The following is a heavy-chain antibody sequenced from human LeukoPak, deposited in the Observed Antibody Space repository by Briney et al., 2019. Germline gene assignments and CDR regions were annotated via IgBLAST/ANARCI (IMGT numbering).Heavy chain of an antibody. J-gene: IGHJ4*02. V-gene: IGHV4-34*01. CDR1: GGSLSGLS. Sequence: PSATLSLTCAVNGGSLSGLSWNWIRQSPGKGLEWIGEINQSGTTDYNPSLKNRVTMSVDTSKNQFSLKLTSVTAAATAVYFCGNKPDMSCREGYCNVIDYWGQGTPVTVSS. D-gene: IGHD5-18*01. CDR3: GNKPDMSCREGYCNVIDY. CDR2: INQSGTT.